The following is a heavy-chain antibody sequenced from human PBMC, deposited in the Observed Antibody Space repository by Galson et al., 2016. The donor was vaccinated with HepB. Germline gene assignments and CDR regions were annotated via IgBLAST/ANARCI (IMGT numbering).Heavy chain of an antibody. Sequence: SVKVSCKAFGGTFTSYGISWVRQAPGQGLQWIGGIIPTFGTANYAQRFQGRVTITADESTSTAYMQLSSLRSEDTAVYYFNGYYYDSSGYYYPFDQWGPGTQVTVSS. CDR3: NGYYYDSSGYYYPFDQ. CDR2: IIPTFGTA. CDR1: GGTFTSYG. J-gene: IGHJ4*02. D-gene: IGHD3-22*01. V-gene: IGHV1-69*13.